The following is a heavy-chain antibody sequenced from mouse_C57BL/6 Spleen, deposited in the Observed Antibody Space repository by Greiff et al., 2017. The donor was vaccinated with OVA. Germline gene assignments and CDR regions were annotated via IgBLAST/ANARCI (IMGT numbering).Heavy chain of an antibody. D-gene: IGHD1-1*01. J-gene: IGHJ2*01. CDR1: GYTFTDYE. CDR2: IDPETGGT. Sequence: VQLQQSGAELVRPGASVTLSCKASGYTFTDYEMHWVKQTPVHGLEWIGAIDPETGGTAYNQKFKGKAILTADKSSSTAYMELRSLTSEDSAVYYCARSPNYGSSHLDYWGQGTTLTVSS. CDR3: ARSPNYGSSHLDY. V-gene: IGHV1-15*01.